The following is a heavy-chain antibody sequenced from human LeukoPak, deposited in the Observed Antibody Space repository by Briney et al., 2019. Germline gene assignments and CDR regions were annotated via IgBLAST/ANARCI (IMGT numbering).Heavy chain of an antibody. CDR3: AGSGRNWYFDL. Sequence: GASVKVSCKASGYTFTSYYMHWVRQAPGQGLEWMGIINPSGGSTSYAQKFQGRVTMTRDMSTSTVYMELSSLRSEDTAVYYCAGSGRNWYFDLWGRGTLVTVSS. J-gene: IGHJ2*01. CDR1: GYTFTSYY. CDR2: INPSGGST. D-gene: IGHD2-15*01. V-gene: IGHV1-46*01.